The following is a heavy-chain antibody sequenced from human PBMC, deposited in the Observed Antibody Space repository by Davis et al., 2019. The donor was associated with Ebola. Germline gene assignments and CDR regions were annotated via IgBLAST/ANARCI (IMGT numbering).Heavy chain of an antibody. CDR2: ISYDGRKE. V-gene: IGHV3-33*05. D-gene: IGHD1-1*01. J-gene: IGHJ2*01. Sequence: GGSLRPPCAAPGFVFSSYGIPWGRQAPGKGLEWVAVISYDGRKEYYPDSVRGRFTISRDNSKNTLYLQMNSRRVEDTAVYYCAREGEGWNDLVRYFGLWGRGTLVTVSS. CDR3: AREGEGWNDLVRYFGL. CDR1: GFVFSSYG.